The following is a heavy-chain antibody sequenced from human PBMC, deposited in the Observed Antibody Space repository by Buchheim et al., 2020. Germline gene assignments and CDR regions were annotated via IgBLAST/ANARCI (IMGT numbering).Heavy chain of an antibody. V-gene: IGHV3-7*01. J-gene: IGHJ6*02. CDR1: GFTFSSYW. D-gene: IGHD6-19*01. CDR3: ARDLPVAVAGQDYYYYYGMDV. Sequence: EVQLVESGGGLVQPGGSLRLSCAASGFTFSSYWMSWVRQAPGKGLEWVANIKQDGSEKYYVDSVKGRFTISRDNAKNSLYLQMNSLRAEDTAVYYCARDLPVAVAGQDYYYYYGMDVWGQGTT. CDR2: IKQDGSEK.